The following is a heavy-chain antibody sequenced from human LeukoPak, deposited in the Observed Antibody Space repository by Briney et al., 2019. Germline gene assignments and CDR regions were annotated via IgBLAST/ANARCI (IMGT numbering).Heavy chain of an antibody. CDR2: IDHSGIT. CDR1: GGSFSDYY. Sequence: SETLSLTCAVYGGSFSDYYWSSIRQTPGRGLEWIGDIDHSGITNSNPSLKSRVTMSVDTSKNQFSLKLSSVTAADTAVYYCARAPRDSSSSNYMRRFDYWGQGTLVNVSS. D-gene: IGHD3-22*01. V-gene: IGHV4-34*01. J-gene: IGHJ4*02. CDR3: ARAPRDSSSSNYMRRFDY.